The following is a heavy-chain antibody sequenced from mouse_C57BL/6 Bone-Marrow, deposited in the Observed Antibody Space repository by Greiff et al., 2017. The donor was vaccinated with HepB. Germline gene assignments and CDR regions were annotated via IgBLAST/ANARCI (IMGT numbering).Heavy chain of an antibody. D-gene: IGHD2-1*01. J-gene: IGHJ4*01. V-gene: IGHV14-4*01. CDR1: GFNIKDDY. CDR2: IDPENGDT. Sequence: VQLKQSGAELVRPGASVKLSCTASGFNIKDDYMHWVKQRPEQGLEWIGWIDPENGDTEYASKFQGKATITADTSSNTAYLQLSSLTSEDTAVYYCTTPHGNLGVYYAMDYWGQGTSVTVSS. CDR3: TTPHGNLGVYYAMDY.